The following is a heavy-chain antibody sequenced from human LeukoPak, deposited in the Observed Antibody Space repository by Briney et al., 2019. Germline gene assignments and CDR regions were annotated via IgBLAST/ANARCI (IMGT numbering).Heavy chain of an antibody. J-gene: IGHJ1*01. CDR3: ALTVSSSWYGYFQH. CDR1: GGTFSSYA. V-gene: IGHV1-69*05. D-gene: IGHD6-13*01. Sequence: SVKVSCKASGGTFSSYAIIWVRQAPGQGLEWMGRIIPIFGTANYAQKFQGRVTITTDESTSTAYMELSSLRSEDTAVYYCALTVSSSWYGYFQHWGQGTLVTVSS. CDR2: IIPIFGTA.